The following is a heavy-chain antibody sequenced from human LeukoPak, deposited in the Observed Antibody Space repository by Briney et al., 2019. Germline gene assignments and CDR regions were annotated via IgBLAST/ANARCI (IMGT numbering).Heavy chain of an antibody. CDR1: GFTFSRYW. Sequence: PGGSLRLSCAASGFTFSRYWMSWVRQAPGKGLQWVAFVRYDGTEKYYADSVKGRFTISKDTSKNTLYLQMNSLTVEDTAVYYCAKDLVRDRWFGESWGQGTLVTVSS. D-gene: IGHD3-10*01. CDR3: AKDLVRDRWFGES. CDR2: VRYDGTEK. J-gene: IGHJ5*02. V-gene: IGHV3-30*02.